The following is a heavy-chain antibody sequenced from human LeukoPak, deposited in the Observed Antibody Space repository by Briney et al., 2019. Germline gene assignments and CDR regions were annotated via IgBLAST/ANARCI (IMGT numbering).Heavy chain of an antibody. J-gene: IGHJ4*02. Sequence: GGSLRLSCAASGFTFSSYAMSWVRQAPGKGLEWVSAISGSGGSTYYADSVKGRFTISRDNSKNTLYLQMNSLRAEDTAVYYCAKDAYDSSGYPHYFDYWGQGTLVTVSS. D-gene: IGHD3-22*01. V-gene: IGHV3-23*01. CDR3: AKDAYDSSGYPHYFDY. CDR2: ISGSGGST. CDR1: GFTFSSYA.